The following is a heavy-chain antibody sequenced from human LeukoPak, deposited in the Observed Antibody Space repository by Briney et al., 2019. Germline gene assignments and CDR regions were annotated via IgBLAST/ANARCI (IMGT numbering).Heavy chain of an antibody. V-gene: IGHV5-51*01. CDR1: GYTFSSYW. D-gene: IGHD2-15*01. CDR2: IHPGDSDT. CDR3: SRRGVAVDDN. Sequence: GESLKVSCKSSGYTFSSYWIGWVRQMPGKGLEWMGIIHPGDSDTRYSPSFQGQVTISADKSTSTVYLQWSSLKASDSAMYYCSRRGVAVDDNWGQGTLLIVSS. J-gene: IGHJ4*02.